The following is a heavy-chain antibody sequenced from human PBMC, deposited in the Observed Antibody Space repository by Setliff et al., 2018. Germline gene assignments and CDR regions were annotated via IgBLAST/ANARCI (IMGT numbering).Heavy chain of an antibody. Sequence: PSETLSLTCTVSGDSISRAKYYWSWIRQSAGKGLECLGRIYTDGSTKYNPSLNSRVTLLIDTAKNQISLRLSSVTAADTAVYFCERVTGFSYMDVWGKGTTVTVSS. CDR3: ERVTGFSYMDV. CDR1: GDSISRAKYY. V-gene: IGHV4-61*02. D-gene: IGHD3-3*01. CDR2: IYTDGST. J-gene: IGHJ6*03.